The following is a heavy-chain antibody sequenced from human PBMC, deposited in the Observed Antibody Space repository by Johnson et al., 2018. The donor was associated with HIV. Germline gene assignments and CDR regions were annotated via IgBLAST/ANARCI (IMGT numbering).Heavy chain of an antibody. D-gene: IGHD3-22*01. J-gene: IGHJ3*02. CDR1: GFTFSSYA. CDR3: ARDGYYVDAFDI. V-gene: IGHV3-30-3*01. Sequence: VQLVESGGGVVPPGRSLRLSCAASGFTFSSYAMHWVRQAPGKGLEWVAVISYDGSNKYYADSVKGRFTISRDNSKNTLYRQMNSLRAEDTAVYYCARDGYYVDAFDIWGQGTVVTVSS. CDR2: ISYDGSNK.